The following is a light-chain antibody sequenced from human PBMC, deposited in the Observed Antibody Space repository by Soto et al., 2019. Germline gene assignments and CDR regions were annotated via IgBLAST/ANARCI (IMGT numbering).Light chain of an antibody. CDR3: QQYGTSPET. CDR1: QSVDSNY. Sequence: EVVLTQSPGTLSLSPGERAPLSCRASQSVDSNYLAWYQQKPGQSPRLLIYGASSRATGIPDRFSGSGSGTDFSLTISRLEPEDFAPYFCQQYGTSPETFGQGTKVEIK. V-gene: IGKV3-20*01. J-gene: IGKJ1*01. CDR2: GAS.